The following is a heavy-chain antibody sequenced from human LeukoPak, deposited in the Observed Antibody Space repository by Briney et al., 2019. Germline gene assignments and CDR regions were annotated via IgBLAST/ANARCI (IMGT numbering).Heavy chain of an antibody. CDR2: INPNSGGT. CDR1: GYTFSGYY. CDR3: ARRRDGYIDY. D-gene: IGHD5-24*01. J-gene: IGHJ4*02. V-gene: IGHV1-2*02. Sequence: ASVKVSCKASGYTFSGYYMHWVRQAPGQGLEWMGWINPNSGGTNYAQKFQGRVTMTRDTSISTAYMELSSLRSDDTAVYYCARRRDGYIDYWGQGTLVTVSS.